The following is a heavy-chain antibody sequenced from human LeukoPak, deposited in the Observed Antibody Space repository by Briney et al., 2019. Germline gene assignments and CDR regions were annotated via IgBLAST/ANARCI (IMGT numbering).Heavy chain of an antibody. V-gene: IGHV3-53*01. Sequence: GGSLRLSCTVSGFTVSSNSMSWVRQAPGKGLEWVSFIYNSSRIHYSDSVKGRFTISRDNSKNTLYLQMNSLRAEDTAVYYCARRAGAYSHPYDYWGQGTLVTVSS. CDR1: GFTVSSNS. D-gene: IGHD4/OR15-4a*01. CDR2: IYNSSRI. CDR3: ARRAGAYSHPYDY. J-gene: IGHJ4*02.